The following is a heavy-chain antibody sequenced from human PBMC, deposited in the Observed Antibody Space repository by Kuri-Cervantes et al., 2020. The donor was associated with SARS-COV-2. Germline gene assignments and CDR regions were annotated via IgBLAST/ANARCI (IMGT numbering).Heavy chain of an antibody. V-gene: IGHV3-23*01. CDR1: GFTFSSYA. CDR2: ISGSGGST. CDR3: ARGNGDWRLDY. D-gene: IGHD3/OR15-3a*01. Sequence: GESLKISCAASGFTFSSYAMSWVRQAPGKGLEWVSAISGSGGSTYYADSVKGRFTISRDDSKNTLYLQMNSLRAEDTAVYYCARGNGDWRLDYWGQGTLVTVSS. J-gene: IGHJ4*02.